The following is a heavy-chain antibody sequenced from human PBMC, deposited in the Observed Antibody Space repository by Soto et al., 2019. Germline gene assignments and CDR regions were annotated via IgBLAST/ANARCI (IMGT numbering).Heavy chain of an antibody. Sequence: EXSVKVSCKASGYTFSHYGIGWVRQAPVQGLEWMGWISAYNGNRHFSEGLRGRITMTTNTTTSTADMELRSLSSDDTAVYYCARGGQECSNSGCGYIYDGMDVWGQGTTVTVSS. CDR2: ISAYNGNR. J-gene: IGHJ6*02. CDR3: ARGGQECSNSGCGYIYDGMDV. D-gene: IGHD1-26*01. CDR1: GYTFSHYG. V-gene: IGHV1-18*01.